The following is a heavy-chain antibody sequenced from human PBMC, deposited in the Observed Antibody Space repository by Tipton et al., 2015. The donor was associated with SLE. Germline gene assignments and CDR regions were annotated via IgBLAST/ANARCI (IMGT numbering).Heavy chain of an antibody. CDR3: ASLGY. V-gene: IGHV4-38-2*01. Sequence: TLSLTCAVSGYSISSGYYWGWIRQPPEKGLEWIASMYPSGSTYYNPSLKSRVTISVDTSKNQFSLKLSSVTAADTAVYYCASLGYWGQGTQVTVSS. CDR2: MYPSGST. D-gene: IGHD7-27*01. J-gene: IGHJ4*02. CDR1: GYSISSGYY.